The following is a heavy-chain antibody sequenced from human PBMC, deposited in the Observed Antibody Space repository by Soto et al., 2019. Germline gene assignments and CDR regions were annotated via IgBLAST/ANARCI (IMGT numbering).Heavy chain of an antibody. V-gene: IGHV3-23*01. Sequence: GGSLRLSCAASGFTFSSYAMSWVRKAPGKGLEWVSAISGSGGSTYYADAVKGRFTISRDNTKNTLYLQMNSLRAEDTAVYYCAKTAYYYDSSCYYYLNSFDIWGQGTMVTVSS. CDR1: GFTFSSYA. J-gene: IGHJ3*02. D-gene: IGHD3-22*01. CDR3: AKTAYYYDSSCYYYLNSFDI. CDR2: ISGSGGST.